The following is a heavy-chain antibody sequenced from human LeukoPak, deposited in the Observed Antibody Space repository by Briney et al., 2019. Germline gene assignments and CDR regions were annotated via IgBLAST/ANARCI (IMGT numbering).Heavy chain of an antibody. D-gene: IGHD1-26*01. CDR2: IKTDGSII. Sequence: GGSLRLSCAASGFTFTSYWMHRVRQAPGKGLVWVSRIKTDGSIINYADSVKGRFTISRDDAKNTLYLQMNSLRAEDTAVYYCARAGSYRFDYWGLGTLVTVSS. CDR3: ARAGSYRFDY. V-gene: IGHV3-74*01. J-gene: IGHJ4*02. CDR1: GFTFTSYW.